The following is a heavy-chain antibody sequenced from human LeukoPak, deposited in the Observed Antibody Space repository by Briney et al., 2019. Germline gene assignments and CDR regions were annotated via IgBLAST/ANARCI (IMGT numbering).Heavy chain of an antibody. CDR2: ISSSSSYI. D-gene: IGHD3-10*01. Sequence: GGSLRLSCAASGFTFSSYSMNWVRQAPGKGLEWVSSISSSSSYIYYADSVKGRFTISRDNAKNPLYLQMNSLRAEDTAVYYCARAIRDGAVLLWFGGWGQGTLVTVSS. V-gene: IGHV3-21*01. J-gene: IGHJ4*02. CDR1: GFTFSSYS. CDR3: ARAIRDGAVLLWFGG.